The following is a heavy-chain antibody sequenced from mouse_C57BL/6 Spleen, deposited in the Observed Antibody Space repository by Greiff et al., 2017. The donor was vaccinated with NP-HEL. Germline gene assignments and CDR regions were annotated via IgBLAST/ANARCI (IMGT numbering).Heavy chain of an antibody. D-gene: IGHD2-4*01. CDR2: IRLKSDNYAT. Sequence: EVKLMESGGGLVQPGGSMKLSCVASGFTFSNYWMNWVRQSPEKGLEWVAQIRLKSDNYATPYAESVTGRFTISRDDSKSSVYLQMNNLRAEDTGIYYCTGQVIYYDYYYYAMDYWGQGTSVTVSS. CDR1: GFTFSNYW. J-gene: IGHJ4*01. V-gene: IGHV6-3*01. CDR3: TGQVIYYDYYYYAMDY.